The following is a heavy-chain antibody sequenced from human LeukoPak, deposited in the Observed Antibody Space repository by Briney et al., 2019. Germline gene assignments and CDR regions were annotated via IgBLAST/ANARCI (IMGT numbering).Heavy chain of an antibody. J-gene: IGHJ4*02. CDR1: GLTFSVYY. CDR3: ARVVVPAAMYEPLGY. V-gene: IGHV3-11*01. D-gene: IGHD2-2*01. CDR2: ISSSGSTI. Sequence: PGRSLRLACAASGLTFSVYYMSWIRHAPGEWLEWDSYISSSGSTIFYADSVKGRFDISRGNAKKSLYRQRNGLRAEYTAVYYCARVVVPAAMYEPLGYWGQGTLVTVSS.